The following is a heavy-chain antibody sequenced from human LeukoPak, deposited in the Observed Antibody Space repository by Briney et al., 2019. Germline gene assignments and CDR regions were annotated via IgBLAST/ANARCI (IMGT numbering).Heavy chain of an antibody. CDR1: GFIFSNYG. J-gene: IGHJ4*02. D-gene: IGHD5-24*01. V-gene: IGHV3-30*02. CDR2: IRLDGTTQ. Sequence: GGSLRLSCAASGFIFSNYGMHWVRLSPDKGLEWLTFIRLDGTTQYYADSVRDRFTISRDNSKDTVSLQMYSLRAEDTGIYYCAKEGGDGSPFDYWGQGILVTVSS. CDR3: AKEGGDGSPFDY.